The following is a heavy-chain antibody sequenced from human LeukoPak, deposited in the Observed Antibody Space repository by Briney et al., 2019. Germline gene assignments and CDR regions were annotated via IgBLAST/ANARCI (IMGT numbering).Heavy chain of an antibody. D-gene: IGHD3-9*01. CDR2: MFYGGTT. J-gene: IGHJ4*02. CDR3: VTTHFDILTVSYYFDF. V-gene: IGHV4-59*04. Sequence: SETLSLTCTVSGGSISSDYWSWIRQPPGKVLEWIGSMFYGGTTYSSPSLQSRVTISVDTSKNQFSLRLSSVTAADTAVYYCVTTHFDILTVSYYFDFWGQGTLVTVSS. CDR1: GGSISSDY.